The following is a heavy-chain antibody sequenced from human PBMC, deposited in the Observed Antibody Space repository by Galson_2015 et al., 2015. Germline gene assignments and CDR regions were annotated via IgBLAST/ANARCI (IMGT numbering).Heavy chain of an antibody. V-gene: IGHV3-30*03. D-gene: IGHD6-6*01. CDR2: ISYDGSNK. Sequence: SLRLSCAASGFTFSSYGMHWVRQAPGKGLEWVAVISYDGSNKYYADSVKGRFTISRDNSKNTLYLQMNSLRAEDTAVYYCARATSLGAFDIWGQGTMVTVSS. CDR1: GFTFSSYG. J-gene: IGHJ3*02. CDR3: ARATSLGAFDI.